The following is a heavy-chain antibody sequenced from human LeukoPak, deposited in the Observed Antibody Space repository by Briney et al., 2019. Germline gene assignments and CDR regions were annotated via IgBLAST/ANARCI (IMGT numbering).Heavy chain of an antibody. D-gene: IGHD6-19*01. V-gene: IGHV1-2*02. CDR3: AREGSGWYGNFDY. Sequence: ASVKVSCKASAYXFTGYYIHWVRQAPGQGLEWMGWINPDSGGTNYAQKFQGRVTMTRDTSISTAYMEVSRLRSDDTAVYYCAREGSGWYGNFDYWGQGTLVTVSS. CDR2: INPDSGGT. CDR1: AYXFTGYY. J-gene: IGHJ4*02.